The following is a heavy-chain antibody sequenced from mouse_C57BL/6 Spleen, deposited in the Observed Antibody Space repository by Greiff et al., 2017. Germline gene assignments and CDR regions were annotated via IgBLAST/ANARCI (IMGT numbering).Heavy chain of an antibody. CDR1: GYTFTSYW. Sequence: QVQLQQPGTELVKPGASVQLSCKASGYTFTSYWMHWVKQRPGQGLEWIGNINPSNGGTNYNEKFKSKAPLTVDKSSSTAYMQLSSLTSEDSTVYYCGREAPLYWYVDVWGTGTTVAVSS. V-gene: IGHV1-53*01. CDR3: GREAPLYWYVDV. CDR2: INPSNGGT. J-gene: IGHJ1*03.